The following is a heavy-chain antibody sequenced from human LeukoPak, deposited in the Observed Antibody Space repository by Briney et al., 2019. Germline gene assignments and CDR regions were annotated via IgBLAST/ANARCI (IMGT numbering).Heavy chain of an antibody. CDR3: ARDLIRFGELS. CDR1: GFTVSSNY. D-gene: IGHD3-10*01. CDR2: IYSGGST. J-gene: IGHJ4*02. Sequence: GGSLRLSCAASGFTVSSNYMSWVRQAPGKGLEWFSVIYSGGSTYYADSVKGRFTISRDNSKNTLYLQMNSLRAEDTAVYYCARDLIRFGELSRGQGTLVTVSS. V-gene: IGHV3-66*02.